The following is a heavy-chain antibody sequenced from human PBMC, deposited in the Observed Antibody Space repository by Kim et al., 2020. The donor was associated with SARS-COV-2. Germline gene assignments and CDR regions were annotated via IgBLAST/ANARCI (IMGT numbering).Heavy chain of an antibody. D-gene: IGHD1-1*01. J-gene: IGHJ2*01. V-gene: IGHV3-23*05. CDR3: AKEKRSGTWYFDL. CDR1: GLTFGSYA. CDR2: VSTGGQYT. Sequence: GGSLRLSCAASGLTFGSYAMTWVRQAPGKGLEWVSTVSTGGQYTFYADSVKGRFTVSRDNSKNTLYLQMSSLRAEDAAMYYCAKEKRSGTWYFDLWGRGTVVTVAS.